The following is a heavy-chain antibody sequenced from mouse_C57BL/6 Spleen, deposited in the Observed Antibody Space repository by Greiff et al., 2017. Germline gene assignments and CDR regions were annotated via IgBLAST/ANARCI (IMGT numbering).Heavy chain of an antibody. J-gene: IGHJ4*01. CDR1: GYTFTSYW. CDR3: TRDYSKKGYYAMDY. V-gene: IGHV1-5*01. D-gene: IGHD2-5*01. Sequence: VQLQQSGTVLARPGASVKMSCKTSGYTFTSYWMHWVKQRPGQGLEWIGAIYPGNSDTSYNQKFKGKAKLTAVTSASTAYMELSSLTNEDSAVYYCTRDYSKKGYYAMDYWGQGTSVTVSS. CDR2: IYPGNSDT.